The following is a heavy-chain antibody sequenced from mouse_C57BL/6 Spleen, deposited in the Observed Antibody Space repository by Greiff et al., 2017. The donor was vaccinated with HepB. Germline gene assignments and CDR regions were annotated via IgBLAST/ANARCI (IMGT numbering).Heavy chain of an antibody. Sequence: QVQLQQPGAELVMPGASVKLSCKASGYTFTSYWMHWVKQRPGQGLEWIGEIDPSDSYTNYNQKFKGKSTLTVDKSSSTAYMQLSSLTSEDSAVYYCAREYGSSYEAWFAYWGQGTLVTVSA. CDR2: IDPSDSYT. CDR3: AREYGSSYEAWFAY. V-gene: IGHV1-69*01. J-gene: IGHJ3*01. CDR1: GYTFTSYW. D-gene: IGHD1-1*01.